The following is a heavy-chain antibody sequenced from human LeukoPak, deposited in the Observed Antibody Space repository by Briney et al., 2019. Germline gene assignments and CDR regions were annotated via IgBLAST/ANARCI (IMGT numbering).Heavy chain of an antibody. CDR2: ISISSGYI. CDR1: GFTFSSFG. J-gene: IGHJ3*02. D-gene: IGHD5-24*01. CDR3: ARDRRDGYNWDAFDM. Sequence: PGGSLRLSCVASGFTFSSFGMHWVRQAPGKGLEWVSSISISSGYIAYADSLKGRFTVSRDNAKNSLFLQMSGLRAEDTAVYYCARDRRDGYNWDAFDMWGQGTMVTVSS. V-gene: IGHV3-21*01.